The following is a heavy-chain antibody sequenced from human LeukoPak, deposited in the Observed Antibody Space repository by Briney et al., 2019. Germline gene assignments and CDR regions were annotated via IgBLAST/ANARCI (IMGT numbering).Heavy chain of an antibody. CDR2: IYYSGST. CDR1: GGSISSDY. J-gene: IGHJ4*02. CDR3: ARHDYDFWSGYSSGYFDY. V-gene: IGHV4-59*08. D-gene: IGHD3-3*01. Sequence: PSETLSLTCTVSGGSISSDYWSWIRQPPGKGLEWIGYIYYSGSTNYNPSLKSRVTISVDTSKNQFSLKLSSVTAADTAVYYCARHDYDFWSGYSSGYFDYWGQGTLVTVSS.